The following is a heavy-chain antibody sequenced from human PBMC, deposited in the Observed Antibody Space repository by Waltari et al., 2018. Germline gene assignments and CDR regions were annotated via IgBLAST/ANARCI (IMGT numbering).Heavy chain of an antibody. V-gene: IGHV4-59*01. J-gene: IGHJ3*02. CDR1: GGSISSYY. CDR3: ARLGSSWYAGAFDI. D-gene: IGHD6-13*01. CDR2: IYYSGST. Sequence: QVQLQESGPGLVKPSETLSLTCTVSGGSISSYYWSWIRQPPGKGLEWIGYIYYSGSTNYNPSRKSRVTISVDTSKNQCSLKLSSVTAADTAVYYCARLGSSWYAGAFDIWGQGTMVTVSS.